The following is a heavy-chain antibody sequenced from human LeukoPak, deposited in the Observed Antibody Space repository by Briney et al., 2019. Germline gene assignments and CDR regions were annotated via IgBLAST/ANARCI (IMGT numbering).Heavy chain of an antibody. Sequence: TSETLSLTCTVSGGSISSYSWSWIRQPAGKGLEWIGRIYTSGSTKYNPSLTSRVTMSVDTSKNQFSLKLRSVTAADTAVYYCARAVHCSGGSGYFDYWGQGTLVTLSS. CDR1: GGSISSYS. CDR3: ARAVHCSGGSGYFDY. V-gene: IGHV4-4*07. J-gene: IGHJ4*02. D-gene: IGHD2-15*01. CDR2: IYTSGST.